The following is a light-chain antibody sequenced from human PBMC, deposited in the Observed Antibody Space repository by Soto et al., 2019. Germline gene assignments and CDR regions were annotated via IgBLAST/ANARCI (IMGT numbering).Light chain of an antibody. V-gene: IGKV3-20*01. CDR3: QQYGRSPGLFT. Sequence: EIVLTQSPVTLSLSPGERATLSCRASQTVSSNYLAWYQQKPGQAPRLLIYGASSRATATPDRFSGSGSGTDFTLTISRLEPEDFAVYYCQQYGRSPGLFTFGPGTKVDIK. CDR2: GAS. J-gene: IGKJ3*01. CDR1: QTVSSNY.